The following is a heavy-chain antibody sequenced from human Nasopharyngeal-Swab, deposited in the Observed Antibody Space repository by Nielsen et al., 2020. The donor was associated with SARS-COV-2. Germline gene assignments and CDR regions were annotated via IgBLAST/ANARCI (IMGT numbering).Heavy chain of an antibody. V-gene: IGHV3-23*01. D-gene: IGHD6-13*01. CDR3: AKDVGSAQQLALYYFDY. J-gene: IGHJ4*02. Sequence: GGSLRLSCAASGFTFSSYAMSWVRQAPGKGLEWVSAISGSGGSTYYADSVKGRFTISRDNSKNTLYLQMNSLRAEDTAVYYCAKDVGSAQQLALYYFDYWGQGTLVTVSS. CDR1: GFTFSSYA. CDR2: ISGSGGST.